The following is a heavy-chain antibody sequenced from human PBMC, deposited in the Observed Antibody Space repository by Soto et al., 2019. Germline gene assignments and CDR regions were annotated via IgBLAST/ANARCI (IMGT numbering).Heavy chain of an antibody. CDR1: GFTFSSYA. D-gene: IGHD2-2*01. V-gene: IGHV3-23*01. J-gene: IGHJ4*02. CDR3: ARDFVVVPAAIGDY. Sequence: SLRLSFAASGFTFSSYAMAWVRQAPGKGLEWVSTITGNSGSTDYGDSVKGRFTISRDNAKTSLYLQMDSLRAEDTAVYYCARDFVVVPAAIGDYWGPGTLVTVSS. CDR2: ITGNSGST.